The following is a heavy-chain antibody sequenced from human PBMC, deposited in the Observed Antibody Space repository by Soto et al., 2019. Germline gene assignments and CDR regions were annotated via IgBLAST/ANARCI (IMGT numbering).Heavy chain of an antibody. Sequence: ASVKVSCKASGYTFTGYYMHWVRQAPGQGLEWMGWINPNSGGTNYAQKFQGRVTMTRDTSISTAYMELSRLRSDDTAVYYCARGWGVVWGELFSSDYWGQGTLVTVSS. V-gene: IGHV1-2*02. CDR2: INPNSGGT. CDR3: ARGWGVVWGELFSSDY. CDR1: GYTFTGYY. D-gene: IGHD3-10*01. J-gene: IGHJ4*02.